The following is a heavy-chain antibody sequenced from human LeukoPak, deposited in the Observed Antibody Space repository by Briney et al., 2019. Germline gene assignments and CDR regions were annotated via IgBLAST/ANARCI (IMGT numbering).Heavy chain of an antibody. CDR2: VVPMFGIR. CDR3: ATEPSRPYSFDHLDF. V-gene: IGHV1-69*04. Sequence: GSSVKVSCKTSGGTFNNYAISWVRQAPGQGLEWMGRVVPMFGIRNYPQTFRGRVNITADKATNTVYMELRSLRAEDTAIYYCATEPSRPYSFDHLDFWGLGTPVTVSS. D-gene: IGHD5-12*01. CDR1: GGTFNNYA. J-gene: IGHJ4*02.